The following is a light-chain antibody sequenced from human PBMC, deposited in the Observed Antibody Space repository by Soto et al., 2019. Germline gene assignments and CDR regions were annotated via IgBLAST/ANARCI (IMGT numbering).Light chain of an antibody. Sequence: EIVMTQSPATLSLSPGERATLSCRASQSVSSNLAWYQQKPGQPLRLLIYGASTRATDVPARFSGSGSGTEFTHTVSSLQSEDFAVYFCQQYNNRPPVTFGQGTKLEIK. CDR2: GAS. J-gene: IGKJ2*01. V-gene: IGKV3-15*01. CDR3: QQYNNRPPVT. CDR1: QSVSSN.